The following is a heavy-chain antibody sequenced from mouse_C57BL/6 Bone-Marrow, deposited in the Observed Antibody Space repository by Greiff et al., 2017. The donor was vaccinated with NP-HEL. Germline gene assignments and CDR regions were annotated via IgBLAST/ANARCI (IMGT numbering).Heavy chain of an antibody. D-gene: IGHD1-1*01. CDR2: IYPGDGDT. CDR1: GYAFSSYW. CDR3: ARPPHYYYGSLYYFDY. Sequence: QVQLQQSGAELVKPGASVKISCKASGYAFSSYWMNWVKQRPGKGLEWIGQIYPGDGDTNYNGKFKGKATLTADKSSSTAYMQLSSLTSEDSAVYFCARPPHYYYGSLYYFDYWGQGTTLTVSS. J-gene: IGHJ2*01. V-gene: IGHV1-80*01.